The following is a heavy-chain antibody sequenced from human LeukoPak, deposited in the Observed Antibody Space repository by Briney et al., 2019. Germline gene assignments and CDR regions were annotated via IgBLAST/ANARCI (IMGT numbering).Heavy chain of an antibody. CDR2: INPNNGNA. J-gene: IGHJ4*02. D-gene: IGHD3-22*01. Sequence: ASVKVSCKASGYTFTSYDFNWVRQATGQGLEWMGWINPNNGNAGYAQKFQGRVTMTRNTSIGTAYMELSSLRSEDTAVYYCARQNQSGYYAYWGQGTLVTVSS. CDR3: ARQNQSGYYAY. V-gene: IGHV1-8*01. CDR1: GYTFTSYD.